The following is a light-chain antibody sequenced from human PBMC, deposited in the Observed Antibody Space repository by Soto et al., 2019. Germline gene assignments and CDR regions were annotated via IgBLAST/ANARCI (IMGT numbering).Light chain of an antibody. CDR2: EVS. V-gene: IGLV2-14*01. CDR3: SSYATSNTLV. CDR1: SSDVGNNNY. J-gene: IGLJ1*01. Sequence: QSVLTQPACVSGSPGQSITSSCTGTSSDVGNNNYVSWYQQHPGKAPKLMIFEVSDRPSGISNRFSGSKSGNTASLTISGLQSEDEADYYCSSYATSNTLVFGTGTKVTVL.